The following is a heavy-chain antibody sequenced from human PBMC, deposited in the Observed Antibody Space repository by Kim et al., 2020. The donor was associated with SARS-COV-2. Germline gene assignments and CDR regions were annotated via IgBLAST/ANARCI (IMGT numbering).Heavy chain of an antibody. V-gene: IGHV1-69*13. D-gene: IGHD2-15*01. CDR2: IIPIFGTA. Sequence: SVKVSCKASGGTFSSYAISWVRQAPGQGLEWMGGIIPIFGTANYAQKFQGRVTITADESTSTAYMELSSLRSEDTAVYYCARDWKAAPVSDYYYYYGMDVWGQGTTVTVSS. CDR1: GGTFSSYA. CDR3: ARDWKAAPVSDYYYYYGMDV. J-gene: IGHJ6*02.